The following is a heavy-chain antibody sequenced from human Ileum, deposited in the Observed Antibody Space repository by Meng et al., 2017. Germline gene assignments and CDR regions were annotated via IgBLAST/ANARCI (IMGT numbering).Heavy chain of an antibody. V-gene: IGHV3-66*02. Sequence: GGSLRLSCAASGFTVSSNYMSWVRQAPGKGLERVSVIYSGGSTYYADSVKGRFTISRDNSKNTLYLQMNSLRAEDTAVYYCARDSTMINVFDIWGQGTMVTVSS. J-gene: IGHJ3*02. CDR2: IYSGGST. D-gene: IGHD3-22*01. CDR1: GFTVSSNY. CDR3: ARDSTMINVFDI.